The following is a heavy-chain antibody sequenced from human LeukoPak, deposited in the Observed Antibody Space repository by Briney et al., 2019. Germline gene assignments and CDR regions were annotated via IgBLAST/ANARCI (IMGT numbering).Heavy chain of an antibody. J-gene: IGHJ3*02. CDR2: ISYDGSNK. Sequence: PGRSLRLSCAASGFTFSSYGMHWVRQAPGKGLEWVAVISYDGSNKYYADSVKGRFTTSGDNSKNTLYLQMNSLRAEDTAVYYCAKDSYYDSSGYPAIWGQGTMVTVSS. CDR3: AKDSYYDSSGYPAI. D-gene: IGHD3-22*01. V-gene: IGHV3-30*18. CDR1: GFTFSSYG.